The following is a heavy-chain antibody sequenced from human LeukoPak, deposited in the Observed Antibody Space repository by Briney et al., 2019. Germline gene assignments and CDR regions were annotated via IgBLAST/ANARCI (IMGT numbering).Heavy chain of an antibody. CDR2: TYYRSKWYS. D-gene: IGHD6-19*01. V-gene: IGHV6-1*01. Sequence: LGRTYYRSKWYSDYAVSVRSRITINPDTSKNQFSLQLSSVTPEDTAVYYCARYPTGWYLDYWGQGTLVTVSS. CDR3: ARYPTGWYLDY. J-gene: IGHJ4*02.